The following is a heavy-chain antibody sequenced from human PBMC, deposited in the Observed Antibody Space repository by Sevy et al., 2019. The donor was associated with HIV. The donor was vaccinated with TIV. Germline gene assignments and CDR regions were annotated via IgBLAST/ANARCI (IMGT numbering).Heavy chain of an antibody. CDR3: AKDGLDYYDSSGHDAFDI. CDR2: ISYDGSNK. CDR1: GFTFSSYG. Sequence: GGSLRLSCAASGFTFSSYGMHWVRQAPGKGLEWVAVISYDGSNKYYADSVKGRFTISRDNSKNTLSLQMNSLRAEDTAVYYCAKDGLDYYDSSGHDAFDIWGQGTMVTVSS. D-gene: IGHD3-22*01. V-gene: IGHV3-30*18. J-gene: IGHJ3*02.